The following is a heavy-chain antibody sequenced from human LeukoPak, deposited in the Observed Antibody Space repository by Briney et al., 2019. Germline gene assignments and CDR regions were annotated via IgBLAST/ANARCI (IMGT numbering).Heavy chain of an antibody. CDR1: DDSFSSHY. CDR3: AXXXXXXXXXXXX. V-gene: IGHV4-59*11. J-gene: IGHJ3*02. CDR2: ISYIGST. Sequence: SETLSLTCAVSDDSFSSHYWTWIRQPPGKGLEWIGYISYIGSTNYNPSLKSRVTISIDTSKNQFSLKLTSVTAADTAAYYCAXXXXXXXXXXXXXXQGTMVSVSS.